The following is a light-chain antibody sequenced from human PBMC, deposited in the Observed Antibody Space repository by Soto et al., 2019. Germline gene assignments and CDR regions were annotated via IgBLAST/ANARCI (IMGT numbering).Light chain of an antibody. V-gene: IGKV3-11*01. CDR2: GAS. CDR1: QSVSNNY. J-gene: IGKJ4*01. CDR3: QQRSNWRVT. Sequence: EIVLTQSPGTLSLSPGERATLSCRASQSVSNNYLAWYQQKPGQAPRLLIYGASNRATGIPARFSGSGSGTDFTLTISSLEPEDFAVYYCQQRSNWRVTFGGGTKVDIK.